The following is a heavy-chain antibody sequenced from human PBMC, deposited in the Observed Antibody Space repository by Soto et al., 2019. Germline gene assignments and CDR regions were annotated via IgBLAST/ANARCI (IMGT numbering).Heavy chain of an antibody. V-gene: IGHV4-34*01. CDR1: GGSFSGYY. J-gene: IGHJ3*02. D-gene: IGHD3-9*01. CDR2: INHSGST. Sequence: PSETLSLTCAVYGGSFSGYYWSWIRQPPGKGLEWIGEINHSGSTNYNPSLKSRVTISVDTSKNQFSLKLSSVTAADTAVYYCARGRRHYDILTGYYRGNAFDIWGQGTMVTVSS. CDR3: ARGRRHYDILTGYYRGNAFDI.